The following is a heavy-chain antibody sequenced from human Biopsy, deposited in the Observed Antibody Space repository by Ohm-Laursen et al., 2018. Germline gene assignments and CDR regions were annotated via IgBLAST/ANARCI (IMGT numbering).Heavy chain of an antibody. J-gene: IGHJ3*02. CDR3: ARDIGRGRAFDM. Sequence: GSLRLSCAASGITFNSDWMSWVRQAPGKGLEWVAIIREHGNEEFYVDSVKGRFTISRDNARNSVYLQMNSLRAEDTAIYYCARDIGRGRAFDMWGQGTMVTVSS. CDR2: IREHGNEE. CDR1: GITFNSDW. V-gene: IGHV3-7*01.